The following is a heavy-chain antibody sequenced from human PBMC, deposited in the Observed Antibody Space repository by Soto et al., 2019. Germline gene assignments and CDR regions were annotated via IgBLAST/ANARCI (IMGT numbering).Heavy chain of an antibody. CDR3: ACRKSPRITVVAAARGRTYGMDV. J-gene: IGHJ6*02. V-gene: IGHV4-61*01. Sequence: PSETLSLTCTVSGGSFKSGSYSWSWIRQPPGKGLEWIGYVYHTGRTSYNPSLKSRVSISMDTSKNQFSLKLASVTAADTAIYYCACRKSPRITVVAAARGRTYGMDVWGQGTTVTVS. D-gene: IGHD2-15*01. CDR1: GGSFKSGSYS. CDR2: VYHTGRT.